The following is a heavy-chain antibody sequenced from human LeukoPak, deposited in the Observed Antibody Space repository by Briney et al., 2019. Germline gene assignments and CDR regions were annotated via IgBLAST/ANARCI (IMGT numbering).Heavy chain of an antibody. J-gene: IGHJ4*02. V-gene: IGHV5-51*01. CDR1: AYSFTNSW. CDR3: ARNVDTHFDY. D-gene: IGHD5-18*01. CDR2: INPGDSDT. Sequence: GESLKISCKGSAYSFTNSWIGWVRQMPGKGLEWMGIINPGDSDTRYSPSFQGQVTITADKSISTAYLQWSSLKASDTAMYYCARNVDTHFDYWGQGTLVTISS.